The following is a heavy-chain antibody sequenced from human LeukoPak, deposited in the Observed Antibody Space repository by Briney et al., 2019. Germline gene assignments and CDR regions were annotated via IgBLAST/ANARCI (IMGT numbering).Heavy chain of an antibody. CDR1: GFTFSSYT. CDR2: ISYDGSNI. V-gene: IGHV3-30-3*01. J-gene: IGHJ4*02. Sequence: PGRSLRLSCAASGFTFSSYTMYWVRQAPGKGLEWVAVISYDGSNIYYADSVKGRFTISRDNAKSALYLQMNSLRAEDTALYYCAREMTTGTTGKDYWGQGTLVTVSS. D-gene: IGHD1-7*01. CDR3: AREMTTGTTGKDY.